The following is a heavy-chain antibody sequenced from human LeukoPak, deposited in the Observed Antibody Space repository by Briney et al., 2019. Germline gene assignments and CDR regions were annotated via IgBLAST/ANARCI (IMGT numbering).Heavy chain of an antibody. V-gene: IGHV4-59*01. CDR3: ARYIVSYPHDAFDI. CDR1: GGSISSYY. CDR2: IYYSGST. Sequence: SETLSLTCTGSGGSISSYYWSWIRQPPGKGLEWIGYIYYSGSTSYNPSLKSRVTISVDTSKKQFYLKLSSVTAADTAFYYCARYIVSYPHDAFDIWGQGTMVTVSS. J-gene: IGHJ3*02. D-gene: IGHD1-26*01.